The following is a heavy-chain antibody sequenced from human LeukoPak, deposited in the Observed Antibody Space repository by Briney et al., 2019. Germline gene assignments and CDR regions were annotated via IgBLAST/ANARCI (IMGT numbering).Heavy chain of an antibody. V-gene: IGHV4-39*07. CDR2: IFYSGST. Sequence: SETLSLTCTVSSGSISTSNYYWGWVRQPPGKALEWIGNIFYSGSTYYSPSLKSRVTISLDTSRNQFSLKLNSVTAADTAVYYCARGAYHYGSGGYYFDYWGQGTLVTVSS. CDR1: SGSISTSNYY. D-gene: IGHD3-10*01. J-gene: IGHJ4*02. CDR3: ARGAYHYGSGGYYFDY.